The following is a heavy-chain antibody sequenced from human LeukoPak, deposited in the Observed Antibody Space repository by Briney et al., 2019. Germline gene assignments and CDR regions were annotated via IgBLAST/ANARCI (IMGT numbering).Heavy chain of an antibody. D-gene: IGHD3-22*01. CDR2: IYYSGST. Sequence: KPSETLSLTCAVYGGSFSGYYWSWIRQPPGKGLEWIGSIYYSGSTYYNPSLKSRVTISVDTSKNQFSLKLSSVTAADTAVYYCARDSRPGRKYYDSSGYYYFDYWGQGTLVTVSS. CDR1: GGSFSGYY. CDR3: ARDSRPGRKYYDSSGYYYFDY. V-gene: IGHV4-34*01. J-gene: IGHJ4*02.